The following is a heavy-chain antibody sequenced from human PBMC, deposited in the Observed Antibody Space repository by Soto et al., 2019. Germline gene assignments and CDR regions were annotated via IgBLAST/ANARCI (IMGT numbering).Heavy chain of an antibody. CDR1: GYTFTGYY. D-gene: IGHD5-18*01. CDR3: ARDRGNSYGHLDY. J-gene: IGHJ4*02. CDR2: INPNSGGT. Sequence: GALVKVSCKASGYTFTGYYIHWVRQAPGQGLEWMGWINPNSGGTNYAQKFQGWVTMTRDTSISTAYMELSRLRSDDTAVYYCARDRGNSYGHLDYWGQGTLVTVSS. V-gene: IGHV1-2*04.